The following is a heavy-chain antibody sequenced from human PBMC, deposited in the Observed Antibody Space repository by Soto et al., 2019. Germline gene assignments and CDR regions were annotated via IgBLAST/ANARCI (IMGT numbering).Heavy chain of an antibody. J-gene: IGHJ3*02. CDR2: IYYSGYT. D-gene: IGHD2-15*01. Sequence: QVQLQESGPGLVKPSQTLSITCTVSGGSMSSGDYYWSWIRQPPGKGLEWIGYIYYSGYTFYNPSLKSRLTISVDTSKNQFSLKLSSVTAADTAVYYCARAKYSGAFDIWVQGTMVTVSS. CDR1: GGSMSSGDYY. CDR3: ARAKYSGAFDI. V-gene: IGHV4-30-4*01.